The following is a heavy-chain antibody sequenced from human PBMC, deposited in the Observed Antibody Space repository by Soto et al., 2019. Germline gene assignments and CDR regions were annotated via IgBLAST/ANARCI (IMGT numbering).Heavy chain of an antibody. CDR2: LSWNSGTI. V-gene: IGHV3-9*01. D-gene: IGHD6-19*01. J-gene: IGHJ4*02. CDR1: GFTFDDYA. Sequence: EVQLVESGGGLVQPGKSLRLSCAASGFTFDDYAMHWVRQVPGKGLEWVSGLSWNSGTIDYADSVKGRFTISRDNAKNSLHLQMNSLKPEYTAFYYCAKAESSGWYYSLDYWGQGNLVTVSS. CDR3: AKAESSGWYYSLDY.